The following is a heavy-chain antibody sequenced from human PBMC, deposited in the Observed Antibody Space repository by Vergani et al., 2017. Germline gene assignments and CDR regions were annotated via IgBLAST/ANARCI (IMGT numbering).Heavy chain of an antibody. CDR2: IRSKAYGGTT. D-gene: IGHD2-21*02. J-gene: IGHJ5*02. V-gene: IGHV3-49*05. CDR1: GFTFGDYA. CDR3: TREGLTARGWFDP. Sequence: EVQLLESGGGLVKPGRSLRLSCTASGFTFGDYAMSCFRQAPGKGLEWVGFIRSKAYGGTTEYAASVKGRFTISRDDSKSIAYLQMNSLKTEDTAVYYCTREGLTARGWFDPWGQGTLVTVSS.